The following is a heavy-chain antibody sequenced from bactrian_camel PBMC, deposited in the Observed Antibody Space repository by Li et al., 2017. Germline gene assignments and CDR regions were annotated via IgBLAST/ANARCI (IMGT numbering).Heavy chain of an antibody. D-gene: IGHD2*01. Sequence: VQLVESGGGSVQSGGSTRLSCAASGYTYSTTCMGWFRQAPGKEREGVTAINSRGGSAYYADSVKGRFTISQDNAGNTVYLQMTSLNPEDSAMYYCAADTLGRCRMERALADESNYIYWGQGTQVTVS. CDR1: GYTYSTTC. V-gene: IGHV3S40*01. J-gene: IGHJ4*01. CDR3: AADTLGRCRMERALADESNYIY. CDR2: INSRGGSA.